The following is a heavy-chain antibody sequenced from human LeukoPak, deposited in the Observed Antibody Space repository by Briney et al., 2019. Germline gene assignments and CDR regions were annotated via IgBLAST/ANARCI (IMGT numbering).Heavy chain of an antibody. J-gene: IGHJ4*02. CDR1: GGSISSYY. D-gene: IGHD3-10*01. Sequence: SETLSLTCTVSGGSISSYYWSWIRQPPGKGLEWIGYIYYSGSTNYNPSLKSRVTISVDTSKNQFSLKLSSVTAADTAVYYCARHDLDEVFFGYWGQGTLVTVSS. CDR3: ARHDLDEVFFGY. V-gene: IGHV4-59*08. CDR2: IYYSGST.